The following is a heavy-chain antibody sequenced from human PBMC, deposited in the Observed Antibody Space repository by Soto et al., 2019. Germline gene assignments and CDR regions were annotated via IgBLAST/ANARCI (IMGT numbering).Heavy chain of an antibody. CDR1: GGSISSSNW. J-gene: IGHJ4*02. CDR2: IYHSGST. CDR3: ARVPRLGFGELLLDY. V-gene: IGHV4-4*02. Sequence: QVQLQESGPGLVKPSGTLSLTCAVSGGSISSSNWWSWVRQPPGKGLEWIGEIYHSGSTNYNPSLKCRVTISVDKSKNQFSLKLSSVTAADTAVYYGARVPRLGFGELLLDYWGQGTLVTVSS. D-gene: IGHD3-10*01.